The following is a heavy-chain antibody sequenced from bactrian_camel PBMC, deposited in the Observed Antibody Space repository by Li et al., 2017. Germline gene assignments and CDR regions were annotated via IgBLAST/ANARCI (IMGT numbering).Heavy chain of an antibody. V-gene: IGHV3-3*01. CDR1: DYKPTPYGPGYC. CDR2: IHHDGVTT. CDR3: AAGRRPYATPSQDLEMMKMGIDVY. J-gene: IGHJ4*01. Sequence: HVQLVESGGGSVQAGGSLRLSCVASDYKPTPYGPGYCMAWFRQVPGQEREAVALIHHDGVTTYYADSVKGRFTISRDSAKNMVYLQMKNLKPEDADTYCCAAGRRPYATPSQDLEMMKMGIDVYWGQGTQVTVS. D-gene: IGHD3*01.